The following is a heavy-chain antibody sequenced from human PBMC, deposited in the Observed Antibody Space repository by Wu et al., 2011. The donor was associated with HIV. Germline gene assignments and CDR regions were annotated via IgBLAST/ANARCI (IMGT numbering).Heavy chain of an antibody. D-gene: IGHD2-15*01. J-gene: IGHJ6*02. Sequence: QVQLVQSGAEVKKPGSSVKVSCKTSGGTFRNYAISWVRQAPGQGPEWMGGIIPIFDTTNYAQKFQGRVTITADKSTSTAYMDLSSLRSEDTAVYYCARERLVVIAAMGDRFHFYGMDVWGQGTTVTVSS. CDR2: IIPIFDTT. V-gene: IGHV1-69*14. CDR1: GGTFRNYA. CDR3: ARERLVVIAAMGDRFHFYGMDV.